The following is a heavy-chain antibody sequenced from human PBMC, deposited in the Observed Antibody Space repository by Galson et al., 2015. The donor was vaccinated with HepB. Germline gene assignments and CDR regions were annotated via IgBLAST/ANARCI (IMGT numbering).Heavy chain of an antibody. CDR2: IYYSGST. J-gene: IGHJ3*02. CDR3: ARGGGGSYPGDI. Sequence: QVQLQESGPGLVKPSETLSLTCTVSGGSISSYYWSWIRQPPGKGLEWIGYIYYSGSTNYNPSLKSRVTISVDTSKNQFPLKLSSVTAADTAVYYCARGGGGSYPGDIWGQGTMVTVSS. D-gene: IGHD1-26*01. CDR1: GGSISSYY. V-gene: IGHV4-59*01.